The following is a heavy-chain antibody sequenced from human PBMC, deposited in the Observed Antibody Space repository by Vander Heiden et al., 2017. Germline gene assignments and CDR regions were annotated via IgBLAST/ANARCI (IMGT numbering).Heavy chain of an antibody. CDR3: AKGYGSGTHESHYFGLDV. CDR1: GFTFSTLA. J-gene: IGHJ6*02. V-gene: IGHV3-23*01. D-gene: IGHD3-10*01. CDR2: ISGGGDSK. Sequence: LESGGDVVQPGGSLRLSCAASGFTFSTLAMSWVRQAPGKGLEWVSGISGGGDSKLFADAVRGRFTISRDNYQNTVYLQMNRLRVEDMAVYYCAKGYGSGTHESHYFGLDVWGQGTPVTVSS.